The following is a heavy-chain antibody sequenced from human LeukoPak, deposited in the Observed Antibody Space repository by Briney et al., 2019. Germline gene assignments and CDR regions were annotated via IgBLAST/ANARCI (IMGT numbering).Heavy chain of an antibody. Sequence: GGSLRLSCAASGFTFSSYARSWVRQAPGKGLEWVSAISGSGGSTYYADSVRGRFTISRDNSENTLYLQMNSLRAEDTAVCYCARNKDIVVVPAANNWFDPWGQGTLVTVSS. CDR3: ARNKDIVVVPAANNWFDP. D-gene: IGHD2-2*01. V-gene: IGHV3-23*01. J-gene: IGHJ5*02. CDR2: ISGSGGST. CDR1: GFTFSSYA.